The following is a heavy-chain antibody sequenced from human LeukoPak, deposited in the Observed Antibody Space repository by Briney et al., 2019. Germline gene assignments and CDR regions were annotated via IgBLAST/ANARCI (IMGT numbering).Heavy chain of an antibody. J-gene: IGHJ3*02. Sequence: SETLSLTCAVYGGSFSGYYWSWIRQPPGKGLEWIGEINHSGSTNYNSSLKSRVTISVDTSKNQFSLKLSSVTAADTAVYYCARGRLRAFGIWGQGTMVTVSS. CDR3: ARGRLRAFGI. V-gene: IGHV4-34*01. D-gene: IGHD6-25*01. CDR2: INHSGST. CDR1: GGSFSGYY.